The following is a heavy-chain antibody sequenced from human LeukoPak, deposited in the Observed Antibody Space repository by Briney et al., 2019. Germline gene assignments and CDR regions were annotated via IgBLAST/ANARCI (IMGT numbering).Heavy chain of an antibody. CDR2: INSDGSST. CDR1: GFTFSSYW. V-gene: IGHV3-74*01. CDR3: ASVPLRGAGDY. J-gene: IGHJ4*02. D-gene: IGHD5-24*01. Sequence: GGSLRLSCAASGFTFSSYWMHWVRQAPGKGLVWVSRINSDGSSTSYADSVKGRFTISRDNAKNTLYLQMSSRRAEDTAVYYCASVPLRGAGDYWGQGTLVTVSS.